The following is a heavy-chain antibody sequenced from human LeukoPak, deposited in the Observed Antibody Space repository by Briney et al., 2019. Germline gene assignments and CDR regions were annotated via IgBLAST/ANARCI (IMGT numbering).Heavy chain of an antibody. V-gene: IGHV3-30*02. CDR1: GFTFSSYG. J-gene: IGHJ4*02. Sequence: PGGSLRLSCAASGFTFSSYGMHWVRQAPGKGLERVAFIRYDGSNKYYADSVKRRFTISRDNSKNTLYLQMNSLRAEDTAVYYCAKVPASRGNYWGQGTLVTVSS. CDR2: IRYDGSNK. CDR3: AKVPASRGNY. D-gene: IGHD1-26*01.